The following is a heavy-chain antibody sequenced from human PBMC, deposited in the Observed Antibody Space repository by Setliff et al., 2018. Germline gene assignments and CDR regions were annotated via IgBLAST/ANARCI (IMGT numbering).Heavy chain of an antibody. CDR1: GGSLRDSAIF. CDR3: ARHVGIRGRGYNYYYYYMDV. V-gene: IGHV4-39*01. CDR2: TYYNGGT. D-gene: IGHD3-10*01. Sequence: PSETLSLTCTVSGGSLRDSAIFWGWIRQPPGKGLEWIGSTYYNGGTYHNPSLKSRVTMSVDTSRNQFSLKLSSVTAADTALYYCARHVGIRGRGYNYYYYYMDVWGKGTTVTVSS. J-gene: IGHJ6*03.